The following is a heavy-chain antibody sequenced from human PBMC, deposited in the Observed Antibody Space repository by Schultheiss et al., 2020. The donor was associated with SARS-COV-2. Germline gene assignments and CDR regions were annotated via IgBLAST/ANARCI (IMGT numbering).Heavy chain of an antibody. CDR3: ATGIAAAGNDY. D-gene: IGHD6-13*01. J-gene: IGHJ4*02. V-gene: IGHV4-34*01. CDR2: INHSGST. Sequence: SETLSLTCAVYGGSFSGYYWSWIRQPPGKGLEWIGEINHSGSTNYNPSLKSRVTISVDTSKKQFSLKLSSVTAADTAVYYCATGIAAAGNDYWGQGTLVTVSS. CDR1: GGSFSGYY.